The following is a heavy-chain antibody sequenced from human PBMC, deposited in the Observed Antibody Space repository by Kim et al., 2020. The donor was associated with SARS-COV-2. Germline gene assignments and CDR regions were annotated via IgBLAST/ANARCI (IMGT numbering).Heavy chain of an antibody. CDR1: GGSFSGYY. CDR3: ARRGYCSGGSCYARYYYYYYGMDV. J-gene: IGHJ6*02. CDR2: INHSGST. D-gene: IGHD2-15*01. V-gene: IGHV4-34*01. Sequence: SETLSLTCAVYGGSFSGYYWSWIRQPPGKGLEWIGEINHSGSTNYNPSLKSRVTISVDTSKNQFSLKLSSVTAADTAVYYCARRGYCSGGSCYARYYYYYYGMDVWGQGTTVTVSS.